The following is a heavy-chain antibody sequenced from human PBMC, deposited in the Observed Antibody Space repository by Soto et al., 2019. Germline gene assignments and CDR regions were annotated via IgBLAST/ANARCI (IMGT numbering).Heavy chain of an antibody. CDR3: VHPRSTVQIPPT. Sequence: GGSLRLSCSASGFTFSMFSMHWVGQAPGKGLEYVSGISSNGDSTYYADSVKGRFTSSRDNSKNTLYLQMSSLRAVDTAVYYCVHPRSTVQIPPTWGQGTLVTVSP. V-gene: IGHV3-64D*06. CDR2: ISSNGDST. CDR1: GFTFSMFS. J-gene: IGHJ5*02. D-gene: IGHD4-17*01.